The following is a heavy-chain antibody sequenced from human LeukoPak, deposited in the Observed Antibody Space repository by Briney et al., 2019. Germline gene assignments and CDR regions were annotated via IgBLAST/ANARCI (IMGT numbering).Heavy chain of an antibody. Sequence: GGSLRLSCAASGFTFSSYAMHWVRQAPGKGLEYVSAISSNGGSTYYANSVKGRFTIPRDNSKNTLYLQMGSLRAEDMAVYYCARGGIVVVTAIMGFDYWGQGTLVTVSS. CDR2: ISSNGGST. CDR3: ARGGIVVVTAIMGFDY. CDR1: GFTFSSYA. D-gene: IGHD2-21*02. V-gene: IGHV3-64*01. J-gene: IGHJ4*02.